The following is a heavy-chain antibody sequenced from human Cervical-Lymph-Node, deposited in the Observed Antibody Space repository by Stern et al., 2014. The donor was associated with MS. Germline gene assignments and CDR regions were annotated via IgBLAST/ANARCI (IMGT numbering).Heavy chain of an antibody. Sequence: EVKLVESGGGVIQPGGSLRLSCTASGFTVSRDSMTWVRQAPGKGLEWVSLITNVGSTFYTDSVKGRFTISRDDSKNTVYLHMTSLRAEDTAMYYCARDTSSPERSDWWGQGTLVTVSS. J-gene: IGHJ4*02. CDR1: GFTVSRDS. D-gene: IGHD1-1*01. CDR2: ITNVGST. CDR3: ARDTSSPERSDW. V-gene: IGHV3-53*01.